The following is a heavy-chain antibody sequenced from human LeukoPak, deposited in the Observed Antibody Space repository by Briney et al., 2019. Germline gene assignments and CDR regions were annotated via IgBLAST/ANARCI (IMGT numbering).Heavy chain of an antibody. Sequence: GASVKVSCKASGDTFSIYSISWVRQTPGQGLEWMGGIIPIFETAKYAQKFQGRVTITADESTSTAYMELSSLRTEDTAVYYCARDSRQQLENWFDPWGQGTLVTVSS. D-gene: IGHD6-13*01. V-gene: IGHV1-69*13. CDR1: GDTFSIYS. CDR3: ARDSRQQLENWFDP. CDR2: IIPIFETA. J-gene: IGHJ5*02.